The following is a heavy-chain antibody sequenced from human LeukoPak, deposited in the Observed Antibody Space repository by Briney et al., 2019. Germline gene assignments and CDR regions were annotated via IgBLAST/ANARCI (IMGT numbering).Heavy chain of an antibody. J-gene: IGHJ4*02. Sequence: PGGSLRLSCAASGFTFSSYVMSWVRQAPGEGLEWVADIKGDGSETSYVDSVKGRFTISRDNAENSLYLQMNSLRAEDTALYYCAVWYVDYWGQGTLVTVSS. V-gene: IGHV3-7*01. CDR2: IKGDGSET. CDR1: GFTFSSYV. CDR3: AVWYVDY.